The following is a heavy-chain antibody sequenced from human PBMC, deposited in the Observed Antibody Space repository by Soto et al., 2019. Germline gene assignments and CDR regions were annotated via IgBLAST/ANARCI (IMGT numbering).Heavy chain of an antibody. V-gene: IGHV3-23*01. D-gene: IGHD2-2*01. CDR3: AKGGGYCSSTSCYFYY. Sequence: EVQLLESGGGLVQPGGSLRLSCAASGFTFSSYDMSWVRQAPGKGLEWVSAISGSGGSTYYADSVKGRFTISRDNSKNTLYLQMNSLRAEDTAVYYCAKGGGYCSSTSCYFYYWGQGTLVTVSS. CDR2: ISGSGGST. J-gene: IGHJ4*02. CDR1: GFTFSSYD.